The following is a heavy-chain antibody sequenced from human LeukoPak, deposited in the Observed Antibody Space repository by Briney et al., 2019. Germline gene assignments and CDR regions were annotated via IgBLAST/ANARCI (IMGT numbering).Heavy chain of an antibody. CDR2: ISWNSGSI. CDR3: AKDRGTYYDSSGFDY. CDR1: GFTFDDYA. D-gene: IGHD3-22*01. J-gene: IGHJ4*02. Sequence: GRSLRLSCAASGFTFDDYAMHWVRQAPGKGLEWVSGISWNSGSIGYADSVKGRFTISRDNAKNSLYLQMNSLRAEDTALYYCAKDRGTYYDSSGFDYWGQGTLVTVSS. V-gene: IGHV3-9*01.